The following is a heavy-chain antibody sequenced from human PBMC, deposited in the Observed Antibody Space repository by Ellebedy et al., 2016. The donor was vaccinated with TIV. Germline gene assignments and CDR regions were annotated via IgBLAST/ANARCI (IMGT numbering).Heavy chain of an antibody. D-gene: IGHD4-17*01. CDR1: GFTSSSYS. J-gene: IGHJ6*02. CDR3: AREYGGMDV. CDR2: ISSSSSYI. V-gene: IGHV3-21*01. Sequence: GESLKISXAASGFTSSSYSMNWVRQAPGKGLEWVSSISSSSSYIYYADSVKGRFTISRDNAKNSLYLQMNSLRAEDTAVYYCAREYGGMDVWGQGTTVTVSS.